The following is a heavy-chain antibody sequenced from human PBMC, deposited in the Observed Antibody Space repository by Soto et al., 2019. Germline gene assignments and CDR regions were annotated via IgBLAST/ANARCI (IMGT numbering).Heavy chain of an antibody. CDR2: IIPIFGTA. V-gene: IGHV1-69*06. D-gene: IGHD5-18*01. J-gene: IGHJ5*02. CDR3: ARDGGGYSYGYNWFDP. Sequence: SVKVSCKASGGTFSSYAISWVRQAPGQGLEWMGGIIPIFGTANYAQKFQGRVTITADKSTSTAYMELSSLRSEDTAVYYCARDGGGYSYGYNWFDPWGQGTLVTVSS. CDR1: GGTFSSYA.